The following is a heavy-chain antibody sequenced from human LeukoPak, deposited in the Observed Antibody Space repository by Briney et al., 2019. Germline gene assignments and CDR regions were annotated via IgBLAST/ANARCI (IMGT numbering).Heavy chain of an antibody. CDR1: GFTFSSYS. J-gene: IGHJ4*02. Sequence: GGSLRLSCAASGFTFSSYSMNGVRQAPGKGLEWVSSISSSSSYIYYADSVKGRFTISRDNAKNSLYLQMNSLRAEDTAVYYCASAMVRGVITTDYWGQGTLVTVSS. CDR2: ISSSSSYI. D-gene: IGHD3-10*01. CDR3: ASAMVRGVITTDY. V-gene: IGHV3-21*01.